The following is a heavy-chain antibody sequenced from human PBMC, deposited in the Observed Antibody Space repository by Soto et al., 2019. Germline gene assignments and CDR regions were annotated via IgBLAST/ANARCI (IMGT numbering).Heavy chain of an antibody. CDR1: GGSIRSGGYY. CDR2: IYYSGST. J-gene: IGHJ5*02. Sequence: SETLSLTCTVSGGSIRSGGYYWSWLRQHPGKGLEWFGYIYYSGSTYYNPSPTRRVTISVDTSKNQFPLKLSSVTAADTAVYYCARGIAAAGWGNWFDPWGQGTLVTVSS. CDR3: ARGIAAAGWGNWFDP. D-gene: IGHD6-13*01. V-gene: IGHV4-31*03.